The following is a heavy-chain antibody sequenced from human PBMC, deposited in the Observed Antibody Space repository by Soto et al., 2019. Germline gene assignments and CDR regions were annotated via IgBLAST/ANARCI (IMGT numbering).Heavy chain of an antibody. V-gene: IGHV4-30-4*01. J-gene: IGHJ3*02. CDR3: ARGFRGSSWDHDAFDI. D-gene: IGHD6-13*01. CDR2: IYYSGST. CDR1: GGSISSGDYY. Sequence: QVQLQESGPGLVKPSQTLSLTCTVSGGSISSGDYYWSWIRQPPGKGLEWIGYIYYSGSTYYNPSLKSRVTISVDTSKNQFSLKLSSVTAADTAVYYCARGFRGSSWDHDAFDIWGQGTMVTVSS.